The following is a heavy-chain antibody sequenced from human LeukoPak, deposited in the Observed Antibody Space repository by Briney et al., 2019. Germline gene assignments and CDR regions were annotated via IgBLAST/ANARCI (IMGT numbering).Heavy chain of an antibody. D-gene: IGHD3-22*01. CDR2: IKADGSST. Sequence: GRSLRLSCAASGFTFSNYGMHWVRQAPGKGLVWVSRIKADGSSTTYADSVKGRFTISRDNAKNTVYLQMNSLRAEDTAVYYCANDRGYSFDYWGQGTLVTVSS. CDR3: ANDRGYSFDY. J-gene: IGHJ4*02. CDR1: GFTFSNYG. V-gene: IGHV3-74*01.